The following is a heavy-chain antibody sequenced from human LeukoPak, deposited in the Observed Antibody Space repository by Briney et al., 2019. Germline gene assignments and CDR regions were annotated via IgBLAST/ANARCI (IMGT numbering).Heavy chain of an antibody. CDR2: IKKDGSEK. CDR3: ARDLSGVTGYTYGRGIDY. CDR1: GFTYSNYW. V-gene: IGHV3-7*01. J-gene: IGHJ4*02. D-gene: IGHD5-18*01. Sequence: GGSLRLSCAASGFTYSNYWMTWVRQAPGKGLEWVANIKKDGSEKYYVDSVKGRFTISRDNAKTSLYLQMNSLRAEDTAVYYCARDLSGVTGYTYGRGIDYWGQGTLVTVSS.